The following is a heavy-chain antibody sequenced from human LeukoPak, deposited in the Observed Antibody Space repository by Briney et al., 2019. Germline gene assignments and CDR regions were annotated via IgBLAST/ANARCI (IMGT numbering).Heavy chain of an antibody. CDR2: IHPGGST. CDR3: ARAPDRIRFDP. D-gene: IGHD1-14*01. V-gene: IGHV4-34*01. Sequence: PSETLSLTCAVSGGSISSYYWSWIRQPPGKGLEWIGDIHPGGSTKYNPSLESRVTISVDTSKNQFSLRLTSVTAADTAVYYCARAPDRIRFDPWGQGALVTVSS. J-gene: IGHJ5*02. CDR1: GGSISSYY.